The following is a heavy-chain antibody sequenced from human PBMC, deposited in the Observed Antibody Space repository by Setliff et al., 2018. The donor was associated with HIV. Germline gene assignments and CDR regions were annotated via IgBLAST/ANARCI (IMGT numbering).Heavy chain of an antibody. J-gene: IGHJ4*02. Sequence: PSETLSLTCTVSGGSMNSGDYYWNWIRQPPGEGLEWIGEINHSGKTNYNPSLKSRVTISVDTSKNQFSLKVTSVTAADTAVYYCVTSSSWSSRLNFWGQGMLVTVSS. CDR2: INHSGKT. V-gene: IGHV4-61*08. CDR3: VTSSSWSSRLNF. D-gene: IGHD6-13*01. CDR1: GGSMNSGDYY.